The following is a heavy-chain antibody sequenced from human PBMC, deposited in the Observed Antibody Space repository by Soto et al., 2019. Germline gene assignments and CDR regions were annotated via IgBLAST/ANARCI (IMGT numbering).Heavy chain of an antibody. V-gene: IGHV1-18*01. D-gene: IGHD1-1*01. J-gene: IGHJ4*02. CDR1: GYTFTSYV. CDR3: ARMEHSGYNYGPFDY. Sequence: ASVKVSWKACGYTFTSYVSSWLRQSPLQGLEWMGWISVYNGNTNYVQKFQGRVTMTTDTSTSTAYMELRSLRSDDTAVYYCARMEHSGYNYGPFDYWGQGTLVTVSS. CDR2: ISVYNGNT.